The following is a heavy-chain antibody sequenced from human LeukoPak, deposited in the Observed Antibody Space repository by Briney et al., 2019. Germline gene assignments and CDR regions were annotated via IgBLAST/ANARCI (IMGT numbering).Heavy chain of an antibody. V-gene: IGHV3-23*01. CDR3: AKTATGYSSGHYPGWPVDY. CDR1: GFTVSSNY. D-gene: IGHD6-19*01. CDR2: IFGSGGSA. Sequence: GGSLRLSCAASGFTVSSNYMSWVRQAPGKGLEWVSGIFGSGGSAHYADSVKGRFAISRDNSKNRVYLQMNSLRAEDTAVYCAKTATGYSSGHYPGWPVDYWGQGTLVTVSS. J-gene: IGHJ4*02.